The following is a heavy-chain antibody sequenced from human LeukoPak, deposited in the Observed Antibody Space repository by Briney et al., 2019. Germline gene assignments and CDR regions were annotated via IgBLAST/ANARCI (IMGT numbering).Heavy chain of an antibody. D-gene: IGHD3/OR15-3a*01. CDR1: GGSISSYY. CDR2: IYYSGST. V-gene: IGHV4-59*08. J-gene: IGHJ5*02. Sequence: SETLSLTCTVSGGSISSYYWSWIRQPPGKGLEWIGYIYYSGSTNYNPSLKSRVTISVDTSKNQFSLKLSSVTAADTAMYYCARQTRGLNWFDPWGQGTLVTVFS. CDR3: ARQTRGLNWFDP.